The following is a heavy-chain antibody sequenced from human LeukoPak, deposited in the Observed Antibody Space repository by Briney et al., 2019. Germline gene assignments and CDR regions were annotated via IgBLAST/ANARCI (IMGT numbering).Heavy chain of an antibody. J-gene: IGHJ3*01. CDR3: ARGDYYDSSDYFNDAFDV. CDR2: ISSSSSTI. V-gene: IGHV3-48*04. CDR1: GFTFNSYS. Sequence: GGSLRLSCAASGFTFNSYSMNWVRQAPGKGLEWVSYISSSSSTIYYADSVKGRFTISRDNAKNSLYLQMNSLRAEDTAVYYCARGDYYDSSDYFNDAFDVWGQGTMVTVSS. D-gene: IGHD3-22*01.